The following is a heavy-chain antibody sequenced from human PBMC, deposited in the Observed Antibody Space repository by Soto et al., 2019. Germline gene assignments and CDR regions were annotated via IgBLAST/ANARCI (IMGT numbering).Heavy chain of an antibody. CDR1: GGSITSYY. V-gene: IGHV4-59*13. D-gene: IGHD3-10*01. Sequence: PSETLSLTCTVSGGSITSYYWSWIRQPPGKGLEWIGYIYYTGSTYYNPSLKSRVSISLGTSNNQFSLRLTSVTPADTAVYYCARGITMVRGVPYNWFDPWGQGTLVTVSS. CDR2: IYYTGST. CDR3: ARGITMVRGVPYNWFDP. J-gene: IGHJ5*02.